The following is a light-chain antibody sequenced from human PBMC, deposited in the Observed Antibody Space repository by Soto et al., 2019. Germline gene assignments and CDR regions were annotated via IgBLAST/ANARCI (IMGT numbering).Light chain of an antibody. CDR2: GAS. Sequence: DIQMTQSPSTLSASVGDRVTITCRASQSISTWLAWYQQKPGKAPKLLIYGASSLQSGVPSRFSGSGSGTEFTLTISSLQPDDFATYYCQQYSGYTFGQGTKLEIK. CDR1: QSISTW. CDR3: QQYSGYT. V-gene: IGKV1-5*03. J-gene: IGKJ2*01.